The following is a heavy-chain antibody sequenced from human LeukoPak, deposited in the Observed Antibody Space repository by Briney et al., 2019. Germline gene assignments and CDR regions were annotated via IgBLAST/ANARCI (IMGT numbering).Heavy chain of an antibody. V-gene: IGHV4-59*11. CDR3: ARGATFRGTYYMDV. CDR1: GGPISTHY. J-gene: IGHJ6*03. D-gene: IGHD3-10*01. CDR2: NDYSGST. Sequence: SETLSLTCIVSGGPISTHYWSWSRQPPGKGLEWIGYNDYSGSTNYNPSLKSRVTISVDTSKSQFSLKLNSVTAADTAVYYCARGATFRGTYYMDVWGKGTTVTVSS.